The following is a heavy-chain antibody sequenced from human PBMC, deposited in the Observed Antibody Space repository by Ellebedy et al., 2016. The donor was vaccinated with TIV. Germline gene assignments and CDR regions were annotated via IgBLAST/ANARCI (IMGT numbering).Heavy chain of an antibody. CDR2: IYHTGHT. D-gene: IGHD3-10*01. Sequence: SETLSLTXTVSGGSISSYYWTWIRQPPGKGLEWIGNIYHTGHTNYNPSLRGRITMSVDTAKNEFSLKLSSVTAADTAVYYCARAYGSGGSPWGYWGQGTLVTVSS. CDR1: GGSISSYY. V-gene: IGHV4-59*01. CDR3: ARAYGSGGSPWGY. J-gene: IGHJ4*02.